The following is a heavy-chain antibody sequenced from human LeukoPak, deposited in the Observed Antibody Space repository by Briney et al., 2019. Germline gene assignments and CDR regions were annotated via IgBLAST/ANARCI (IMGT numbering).Heavy chain of an antibody. J-gene: IGHJ2*01. V-gene: IGHV1-69*05. CDR3: ATPRSPDWYFDL. CDR1: GCTFSSYA. Sequence: GASVKVSCKASGCTFSSYAISWVRQAPGQGLEWMGRIIPIFGTANYAQKFQGRVTITTDESTSTAYMELSSLRSEDTAVYYCATPRSPDWYFDLWGRGTLVTVSS. CDR2: IIPIFGTA.